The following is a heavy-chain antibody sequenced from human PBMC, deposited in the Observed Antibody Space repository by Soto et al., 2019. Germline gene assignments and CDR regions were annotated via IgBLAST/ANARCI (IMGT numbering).Heavy chain of an antibody. Sequence: QVQLVESGGGVVQPGRSLRLSCAASGFTFSIYAMHWVRQAPGKGLEWVAVISYDGSNKYYADSVKGRFTISRDNSKNTVYLPMNSLRAEDSAVYYSAREYSDGWFDPWGQGTLVTVSS. CDR2: ISYDGSNK. J-gene: IGHJ5*02. CDR1: GFTFSIYA. V-gene: IGHV3-30-3*01. CDR3: AREYSDGWFDP. D-gene: IGHD2-21*01.